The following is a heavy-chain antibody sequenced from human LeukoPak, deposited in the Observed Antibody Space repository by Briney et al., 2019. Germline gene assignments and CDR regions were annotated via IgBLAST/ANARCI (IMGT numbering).Heavy chain of an antibody. J-gene: IGHJ4*02. V-gene: IGHV4-59*08. CDR1: GRPIMSYY. D-gene: IGHD6-25*01. Sequence: SETLSLTCTVSGRPIMSYYWSWLRQPPGKGLEWIGYIYYSGSTNYKPSLKSRVTISVDTSKNQFSLKLSSVTAADTAVYYCARTTAALSHTTSWGQGTLVTVFS. CDR3: ARTTAALSHTTS. CDR2: IYYSGST.